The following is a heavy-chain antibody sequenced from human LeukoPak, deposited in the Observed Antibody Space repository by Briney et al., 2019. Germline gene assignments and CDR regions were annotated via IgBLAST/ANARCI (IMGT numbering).Heavy chain of an antibody. CDR1: GDSLSGSSDY. D-gene: IGHD6-19*01. J-gene: IGHJ4*02. V-gene: IGHV4-39*07. CDR3: ARCMYSSGCDY. Sequence: PSETLSLTCTVSGDSLSGSSDYWGWIRQPPGTGLEWLGSIYYSGSTYYNPSLKSRVTISVDTSKNQFSLKLSSVTAADTAVYYCARCMYSSGCDYWGQGTLVTVSS. CDR2: IYYSGST.